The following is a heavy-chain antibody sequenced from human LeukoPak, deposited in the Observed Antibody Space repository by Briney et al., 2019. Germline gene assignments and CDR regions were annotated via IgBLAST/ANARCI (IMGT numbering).Heavy chain of an antibody. Sequence: PGRSLRLSCAVSGFTFSSYAMHWVRQAPGKGLEWVAVISYDGSNKYYADSVKGRFTISRDNSKNTLYLQMNSLRAEDTAVYYCARGNYYYGMDVWGQGTTVTVSS. CDR2: ISYDGSNK. J-gene: IGHJ6*02. CDR3: ARGNYYYGMDV. V-gene: IGHV3-30-3*01. CDR1: GFTFSSYA.